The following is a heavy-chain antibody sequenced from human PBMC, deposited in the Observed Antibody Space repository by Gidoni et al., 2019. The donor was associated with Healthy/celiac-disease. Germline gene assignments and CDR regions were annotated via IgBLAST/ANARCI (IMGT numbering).Heavy chain of an antibody. D-gene: IGHD3-22*01. Sequence: EVQLVESGGGWVKPGRSLRLSCTASGFTFGAYAMSWFRQAPGKGLEWVGFIRSKAYGGTTEYAASVKGRFTISRDDSKSIAYLQMNSLKTEDTAVYYCTRELTYYYDSSGPEDAFDIWGQGTMVTVSS. V-gene: IGHV3-49*05. CDR2: IRSKAYGGTT. J-gene: IGHJ3*02. CDR1: GFTFGAYA. CDR3: TRELTYYYDSSGPEDAFDI.